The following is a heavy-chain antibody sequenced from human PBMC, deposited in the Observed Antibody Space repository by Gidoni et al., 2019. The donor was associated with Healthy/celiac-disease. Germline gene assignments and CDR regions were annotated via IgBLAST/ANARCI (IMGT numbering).Heavy chain of an antibody. D-gene: IGHD1-26*01. CDR1: GYSISSGYY. CDR2: IYHSGGT. CDR3: ASWVGAYDY. V-gene: IGHV4-38-2*02. J-gene: IGHJ4*02. Sequence: QLQLQESGPGLVKPSETLSLPCTVSGYSISSGYYWGWIRQPPGKGLEWIGSIYHSGGTYYNPSLKSRVTISVDTSKNQLSLKLSAVTAADTAVYYCASWVGAYDYWGQGTLVTVSS.